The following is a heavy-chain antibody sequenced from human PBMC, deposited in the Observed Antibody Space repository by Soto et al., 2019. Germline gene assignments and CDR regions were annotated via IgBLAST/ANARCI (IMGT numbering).Heavy chain of an antibody. CDR3: AKHSGDYYFDC. CDR1: GFTFSRYA. Sequence: GESLKISCAASGFTFSRYAVSWVRQAPGKGLEWVSAISTGGGDTFYADSVKGRFTISRDNSKDTLYMQMNSLRAEDAAVYYCAKHSGDYYFDCWGQGTLGTVSS. V-gene: IGHV3-23*01. CDR2: ISTGGGDT. J-gene: IGHJ4*02. D-gene: IGHD1-26*01.